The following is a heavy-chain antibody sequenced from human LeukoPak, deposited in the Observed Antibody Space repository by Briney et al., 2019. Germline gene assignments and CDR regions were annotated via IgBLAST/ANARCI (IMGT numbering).Heavy chain of an antibody. CDR3: ARGDYDFWSGYPYYFDY. D-gene: IGHD3-3*01. Sequence: SETLSLTCTVSGGSISNYYWSWIRQPPGKGLERIGYIYYSGSTNYNPSLKSRVTISVDTSKNQFSLKLSSVTAADTAVYYCARGDYDFWSGYPYYFDYWGQGTLVTVSS. V-gene: IGHV4-59*01. J-gene: IGHJ4*02. CDR1: GGSISNYY. CDR2: IYYSGST.